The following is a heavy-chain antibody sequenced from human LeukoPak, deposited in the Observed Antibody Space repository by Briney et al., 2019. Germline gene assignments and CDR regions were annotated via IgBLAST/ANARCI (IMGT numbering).Heavy chain of an antibody. CDR2: IIPILGIA. CDR1: GGTFSSYA. Sequence: GASVKVSCKASGGTFSSYAISWVRQAPGQGLEWMGRIIPILGIANYAQKFQGRVTITADKSTSTAYMELSSLRSEDTAVYYCARAGGVTTDYYYGMDVWGQGTTVTVSS. D-gene: IGHD4-4*01. J-gene: IGHJ6*02. V-gene: IGHV1-69*04. CDR3: ARAGGVTTDYYYGMDV.